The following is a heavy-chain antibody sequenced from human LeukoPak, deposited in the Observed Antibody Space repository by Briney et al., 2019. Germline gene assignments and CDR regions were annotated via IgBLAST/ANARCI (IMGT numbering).Heavy chain of an antibody. D-gene: IGHD3-9*01. V-gene: IGHV4-39*01. Sequence: PSETLSLTCTVSGASVSSSDYYWAWIRQPPGKGLEWIAIIYYTGSTYYNPSLRSRVTISVDTSRNQFYLKLSSVTAADTSVYYCARLGRYISSLTRPNWFDPWGQGTLVTVSS. CDR3: ARLGRYISSLTRPNWFDP. CDR1: GASVSSSDYY. CDR2: IYYTGST. J-gene: IGHJ5*02.